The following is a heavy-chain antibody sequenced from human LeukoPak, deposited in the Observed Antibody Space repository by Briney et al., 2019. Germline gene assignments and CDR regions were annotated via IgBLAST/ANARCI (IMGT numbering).Heavy chain of an antibody. CDR3: AKDYRSGYYYYYMDV. Sequence: GGSLRLSCAASGFTFSSYGIHWVRQAPGMGLEWVADSSFDGNSGYNADSVKGRFTISRDNSKNTLYLQMNSLRAEDTAVYYCAKDYRSGYYYYYMDVWGKGTTVTVSS. V-gene: IGHV3-30*12. CDR2: SSFDGNSG. CDR1: GFTFSSYG. J-gene: IGHJ6*03. D-gene: IGHD3-16*02.